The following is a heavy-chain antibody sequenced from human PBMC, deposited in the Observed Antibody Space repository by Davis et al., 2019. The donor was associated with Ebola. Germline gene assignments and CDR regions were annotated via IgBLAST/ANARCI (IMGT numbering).Heavy chain of an antibody. CDR1: GVTFRSYG. D-gene: IGHD6-13*01. V-gene: IGHV1-69*13. CDR2: IIPMSGIP. CDR3: ASRPRRAAAGDH. Sequence: SVKVSCKASGVTFRSYGCSWVRHAPGQGLEWMGGIIPMSGIPNYAQKFQGRVTITADESTNTAYMELRSLRSEDTAMYYCASRPRRAAAGDHWGQGTRVTVSS. J-gene: IGHJ4*02.